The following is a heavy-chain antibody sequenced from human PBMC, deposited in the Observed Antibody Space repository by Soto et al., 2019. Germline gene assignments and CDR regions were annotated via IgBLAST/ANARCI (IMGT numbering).Heavy chain of an antibody. J-gene: IGHJ4*02. D-gene: IGHD6-19*01. V-gene: IGHV3-30-3*01. Sequence: QVPMVESGGGVVQPGRSLRLSCAASGFTFSSYAMHWVRQAPGKGLEWVAVISYDGSNKYYADSVKGRFTISRDNSKNTLYLQMNSLRAEDTAVYYCARVDIAVAGGAYYFDYWGQGTLVTVSS. CDR1: GFTFSSYA. CDR3: ARVDIAVAGGAYYFDY. CDR2: ISYDGSNK.